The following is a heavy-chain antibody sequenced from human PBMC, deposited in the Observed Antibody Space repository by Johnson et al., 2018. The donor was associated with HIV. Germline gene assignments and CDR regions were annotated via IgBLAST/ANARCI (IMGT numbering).Heavy chain of an antibody. J-gene: IGHJ3*02. CDR3: AGSTLDITMIVVVPDAFDI. Sequence: VQLVESGGGVVRPGGSLRLSCAASGFTFDDYGMSWVRQAPGKGLEWVSGINWNGGSTGYADSVKGRFTISRDNAKNSLYLQMNSLRAEDTAVYYCAGSTLDITMIVVVPDAFDIWGQGTMVTVSS. CDR2: INWNGGST. CDR1: GFTFDDYG. V-gene: IGHV3-20*04. D-gene: IGHD3-22*01.